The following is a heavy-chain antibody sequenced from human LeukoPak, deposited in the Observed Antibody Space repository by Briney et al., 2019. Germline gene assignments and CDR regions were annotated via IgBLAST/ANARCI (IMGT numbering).Heavy chain of an antibody. CDR2: INSDGSST. Sequence: GGSLRLSCAASGFTFSSYWMHWVRQAPGKGLVWVSRINSDGSSTNYADSVKGRFTISRDNAKNTLYLQMNSLRAEDTAVYCCARAARYYYGSGLHFDYWGQGTLVTVSS. D-gene: IGHD3-10*01. J-gene: IGHJ4*02. CDR3: ARAARYYYGSGLHFDY. CDR1: GFTFSSYW. V-gene: IGHV3-74*01.